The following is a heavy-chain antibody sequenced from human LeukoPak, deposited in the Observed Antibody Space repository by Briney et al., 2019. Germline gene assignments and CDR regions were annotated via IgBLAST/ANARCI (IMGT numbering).Heavy chain of an antibody. D-gene: IGHD3-10*01. CDR3: ARVRVRAVLVTYYYYAMDV. CDR2: ISFDGGHK. Sequence: GGSLRLSCAASGFSLSSYAMHWVRQAPGKGLEWVAVISFDGGHKDYADSVKGRFTISRGNLKNTLDLQMSSLRGEDTAVYYCARVRVRAVLVTYYYYAMDVWGRGTTVIVS. CDR1: GFSLSSYA. J-gene: IGHJ6*02. V-gene: IGHV3-30*04.